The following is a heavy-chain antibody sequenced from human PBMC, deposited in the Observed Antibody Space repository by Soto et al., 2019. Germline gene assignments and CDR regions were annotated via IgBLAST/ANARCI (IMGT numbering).Heavy chain of an antibody. CDR2: ISYGGST. V-gene: IGHV4-61*01. Sequence: QVRLQESGPGLVKPAETLSLTCTVSGVSVSSTNYYWTWIRQPPGKGLEWIGSISYGGSTNYNPSLQTRVTISGEKFNTQFSLKMSSVTAADTAVYYCARESRRGTTYYDFWSGYYGDYWGQGILVTVPS. J-gene: IGHJ4*02. D-gene: IGHD3-3*01. CDR1: GVSVSSTNYY. CDR3: ARESRRGTTYYDFWSGYYGDY.